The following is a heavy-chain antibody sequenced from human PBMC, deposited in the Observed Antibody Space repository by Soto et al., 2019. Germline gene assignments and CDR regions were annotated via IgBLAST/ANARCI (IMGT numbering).Heavy chain of an antibody. CDR1: GFTFSGSA. V-gene: IGHV3-73*01. CDR2: IRSKANSYAT. CDR3: TRPTYYYDSSGSTDAFDI. D-gene: IGHD3-22*01. Sequence: LRLSCAASGFTFSGSAMHWVRQASGKGLEWVGRIRSKANSYATAYAASVKGRFTISRDDSKNTAYLQMNSLKTEDTAVYYCTRPTYYYDSSGSTDAFDIWGQGTMVTVSS. J-gene: IGHJ3*02.